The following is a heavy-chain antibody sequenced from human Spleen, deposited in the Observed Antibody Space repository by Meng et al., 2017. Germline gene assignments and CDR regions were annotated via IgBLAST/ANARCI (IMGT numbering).Heavy chain of an antibody. CDR3: ARGPTTMAHDFDY. Sequence: QVQLQQWGAGLLKPLETLALTCVVSGGAFRDYYWSWIRQPPGKGLEWIGEINHSGSTNYNPSLESRATISVDTSQNNLSLKLRSVTAADSAVYYCARGPTTMAHDFDYWGQGTLVTVSS. J-gene: IGHJ4*02. D-gene: IGHD4-11*01. CDR1: GGAFRDYY. CDR2: INHSGST. V-gene: IGHV4-34*01.